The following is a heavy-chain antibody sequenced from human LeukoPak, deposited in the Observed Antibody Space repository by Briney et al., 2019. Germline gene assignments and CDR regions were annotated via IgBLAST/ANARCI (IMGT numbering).Heavy chain of an antibody. Sequence: GGSLRLSCAASGFTFSSYAMSWVRQAPGKGLEWVSAISGSGGSTYYADSVKGRFTISRDNSKNTLYLQMNSLRAEDTAVYYCAKSSGYSSAAGTGTRRYSDYWGEGTLVTVSS. CDR1: GFTFSSYA. J-gene: IGHJ4*02. V-gene: IGHV3-23*01. D-gene: IGHD6-13*01. CDR3: AKSSGYSSAAGTGTRRYSDY. CDR2: ISGSGGST.